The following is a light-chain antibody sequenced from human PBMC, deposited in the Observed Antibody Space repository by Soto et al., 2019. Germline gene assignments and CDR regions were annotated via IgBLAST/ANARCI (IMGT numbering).Light chain of an antibody. CDR2: DAS. J-gene: IGKJ4*01. CDR1: QIIRSW. V-gene: IGKV1-5*01. CDR3: QQYNSYSLT. Sequence: DIQMTQSPSTLSASVGDRVTITCRASQIIRSWLAWYQQKTGKDPKLLIYDASSLASGVPSRFSGSGSGTEFTLTISSLQPDDFAPYYCQQYNSYSLTFGGGTKVEIK.